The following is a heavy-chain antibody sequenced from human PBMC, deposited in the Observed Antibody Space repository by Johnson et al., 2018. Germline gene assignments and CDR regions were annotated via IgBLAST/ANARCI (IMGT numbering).Heavy chain of an antibody. CDR1: GGAISGYY. J-gene: IGHJ6*03. CDR3: ARSPTDVLTGYYYMDV. Sequence: QVQLQESGPGLVKXSETXSLXCSVSGGAISGYYWTWIRQPPGKGLELIGHISNIGGSTAYNPSLKSRIPRPVNRSKSPFIPKLWSVTAADTAVYYCARSPTDVLTGYYYMDVWGKGTTVIVSS. D-gene: IGHD3-9*01. V-gene: IGHV4-59*01. CDR2: ISNIGGST.